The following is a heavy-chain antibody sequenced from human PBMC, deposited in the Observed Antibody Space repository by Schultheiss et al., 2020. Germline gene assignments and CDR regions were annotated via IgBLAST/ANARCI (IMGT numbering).Heavy chain of an antibody. J-gene: IGHJ4*02. Sequence: GESLKISCRASGYTFTGYDIQWVRQAPGQGLEWVGRINPNSGGTDYAQNFQGRVTMTSDTSITTAYMDLRRLRSDDTAIYFCARGRYSGYDYDFAYWGLGTLVTVSS. CDR1: GYTFTGYD. CDR3: ARGRYSGYDYDFAY. CDR2: INPNSGGT. D-gene: IGHD5-12*01. V-gene: IGHV1-2*06.